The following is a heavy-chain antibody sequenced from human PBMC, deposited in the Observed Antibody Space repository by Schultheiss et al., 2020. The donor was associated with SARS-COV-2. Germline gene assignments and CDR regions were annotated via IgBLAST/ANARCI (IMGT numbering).Heavy chain of an antibody. CDR2: IWYDGSNK. J-gene: IGHJ2*01. Sequence: GESLKISCAASGFTFSSYGMHWVRQAPGKGLEWVAVIWYDGSNKYYADSVKGRFTISRENAKNSLYLQMNSLRAEDTAVYFCARVGRGIATAPRRSGYFDLWGRGTLVTVSS. CDR3: ARVGRGIATAPRRSGYFDL. D-gene: IGHD1-26*01. V-gene: IGHV3-33*01. CDR1: GFTFSSYG.